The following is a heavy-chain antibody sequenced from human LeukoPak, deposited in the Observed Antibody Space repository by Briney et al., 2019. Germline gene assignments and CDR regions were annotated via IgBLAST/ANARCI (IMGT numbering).Heavy chain of an antibody. D-gene: IGHD3-9*01. J-gene: IGHJ4*02. CDR2: ISASGGST. CDR3: AKSNYDILTGYYREGY. V-gene: IGHV3-23*01. Sequence: GGSLRLSCAASGFTFNTYAMSWVRQAPGKGLEWVSGISASGGSTYYADSVKGRFTISRDNSKNTLYLQMNSLRAEYTAVYYCAKSNYDILTGYYREGYWGQGTLVTVSS. CDR1: GFTFNTYA.